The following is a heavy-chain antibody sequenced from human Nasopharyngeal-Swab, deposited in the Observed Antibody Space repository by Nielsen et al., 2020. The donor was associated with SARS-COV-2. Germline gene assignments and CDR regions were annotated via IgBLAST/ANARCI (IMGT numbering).Heavy chain of an antibody. CDR1: GFTFSSYW. CDR3: ARDNDEFWSGLLYMDV. V-gene: IGHV3-7*03. D-gene: IGHD3-3*01. J-gene: IGHJ6*03. Sequence: GGSLRLSCAASGFTFSSYWMSWVRQAPGKGLEWVANIKQDGSEKYYVDSVKGRFTISRDNAKNSLYLQMNSLRAEDTAVYYCARDNDEFWSGLLYMDVWGKGTTVTVSS. CDR2: IKQDGSEK.